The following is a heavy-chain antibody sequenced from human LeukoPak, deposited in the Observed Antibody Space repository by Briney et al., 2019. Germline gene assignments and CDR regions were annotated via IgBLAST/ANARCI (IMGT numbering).Heavy chain of an antibody. D-gene: IGHD3-10*01. J-gene: IGHJ4*02. CDR1: GFTFSDYY. CDR3: AKSSGFGGLFDS. CDR2: ISSSGSTI. V-gene: IGHV3-11*04. Sequence: SGGSLRLSCAASGFTFSDYYMSWIRQAPGKGLEWVSYISSSGSTIYYADSVKGRFTISRDISQNTLFLQLNSLRAEDTALYFCAKSSGFGGLFDSWGQGTRVIVSS.